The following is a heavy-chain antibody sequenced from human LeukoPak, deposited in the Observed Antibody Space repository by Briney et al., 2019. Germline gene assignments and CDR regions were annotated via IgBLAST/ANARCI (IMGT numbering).Heavy chain of an antibody. J-gene: IGHJ4*02. CDR3: ARDRFSGSFSGFDY. V-gene: IGHV4-4*07. D-gene: IGHD1-26*01. CDR2: IYTSGSS. CDR1: GGSFSPDY. Sequence: KSSETLSLTCTVSGGSFSPDYWSWIRQPAGQGLEWIGRIYTSGSSNYNPSLKSRATMSVDTSKNQISSKLTSVTAADTAVYYCARDRFSGSFSGFDYWGQGALVTVSS.